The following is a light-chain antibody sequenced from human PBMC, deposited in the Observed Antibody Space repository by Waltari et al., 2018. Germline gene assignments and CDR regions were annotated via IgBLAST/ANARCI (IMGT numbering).Light chain of an antibody. J-gene: IGKJ2*01. Sequence: DIVMTQSPDSLAVSLGERATINCKSSQSVLFNPHNNNYLAWYQQKSGPPPDLLIYWASTRRSGVPDRFSGSGSGTDFTLTISSLQAEDVAVYYCQQYYSAPYTFGQGTKLEIK. V-gene: IGKV4-1*01. CDR2: WAS. CDR3: QQYYSAPYT. CDR1: QSVLFNPHNNNY.